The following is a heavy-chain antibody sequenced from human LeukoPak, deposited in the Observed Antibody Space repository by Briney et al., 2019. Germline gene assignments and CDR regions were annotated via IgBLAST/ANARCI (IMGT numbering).Heavy chain of an antibody. Sequence: PGGSLRLCCVASGFTFSSYSMHWGRQAPGKGLEWVSSISESSSHIYYTDSVEGRFTISRDNIKNSLYLQMNSLRVEDTAVYYCPRARPGPYAFDIWGQGTVVTVSS. CDR1: GFTFSSYS. D-gene: IGHD2-8*02. J-gene: IGHJ3*02. CDR2: ISESSSHI. CDR3: PRARPGPYAFDI. V-gene: IGHV3-21*01.